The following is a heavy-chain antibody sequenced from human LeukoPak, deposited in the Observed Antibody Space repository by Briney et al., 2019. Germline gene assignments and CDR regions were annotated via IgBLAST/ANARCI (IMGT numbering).Heavy chain of an antibody. V-gene: IGHV4-34*01. CDR1: GGSFSGYY. CDR3: ARRWPRPNTVTTPIDY. J-gene: IGHJ4*02. CDR2: INHSGST. D-gene: IGHD4-17*01. Sequence: SETLSLTCAVYGGSFSGYYWSWIRQPPGKGLEWIGEINHSGSTNYNPSLKSRVTISVDTSKNQFSLKLSSVTAADTAVYYCARRWPRPNTVTTPIDYWGQGTLVTVSS.